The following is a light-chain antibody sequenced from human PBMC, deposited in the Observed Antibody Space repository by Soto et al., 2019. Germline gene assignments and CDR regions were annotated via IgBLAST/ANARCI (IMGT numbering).Light chain of an antibody. CDR3: QMYDSAPWT. Sequence: DIPMTQSPSSLSASVRDRVTMTCRASQGISNYLAWYQQKPGKVPKLLIYAASTLQSGVPSRFSGSGSGTDFTLTISSLQPEDVATYYCQMYDSAPWTFGQGTKVEIK. CDR1: QGISNY. CDR2: AAS. J-gene: IGKJ1*01. V-gene: IGKV1-27*01.